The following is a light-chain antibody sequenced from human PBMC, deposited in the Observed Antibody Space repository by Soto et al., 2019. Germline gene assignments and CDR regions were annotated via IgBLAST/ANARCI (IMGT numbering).Light chain of an antibody. CDR3: QHYNSWA. CDR2: KAS. Sequence: DVQMTQSPSTLSASVGDRVTITCRASQTIGSLLAWYQQKPGKAPNLLIYKASSLESGLPARFSGSVFGTEFILTITGLQRDDFATYYCQHYNSWAFGQGTKVEI. CDR1: QTIGSL. J-gene: IGKJ1*01. V-gene: IGKV1-5*03.